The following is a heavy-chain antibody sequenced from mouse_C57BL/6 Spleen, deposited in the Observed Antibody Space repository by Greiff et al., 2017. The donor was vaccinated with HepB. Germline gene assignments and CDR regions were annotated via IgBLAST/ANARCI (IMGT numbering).Heavy chain of an antibody. D-gene: IGHD2-5*01. V-gene: IGHV7-3*01. CDR3: ARYKNYSNPFDY. CDR1: GFTFTDYY. CDR2: IRNKANGYTT. J-gene: IGHJ2*01. Sequence: EVHLVESGGGLVQPGGSLSLSCAASGFTFTDYYMSWVRQPPGKALEWLGFIRNKANGYTTEYSASVKGRFTISRDNSQSILYLQMNALRAEDSATYYCARYKNYSNPFDYWGQGTTLTVSS.